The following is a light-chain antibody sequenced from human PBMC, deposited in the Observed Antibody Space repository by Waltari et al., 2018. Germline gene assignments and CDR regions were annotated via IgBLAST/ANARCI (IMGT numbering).Light chain of an antibody. CDR2: RND. J-gene: IGLJ3*02. CDR1: GPNIGRNF. V-gene: IGLV1-47*01. CDR3: AAWDDDLRHWV. Sequence: QSVLTQPPAASGTPGQRVIISCSGDGPNIGRNFVYWFQQFPGSAPQPLRQRNDQRPAGVPDRFSGSKSGISASLAISGLRSEDEADYYCAAWDDDLRHWVFGGGTKLAVL.